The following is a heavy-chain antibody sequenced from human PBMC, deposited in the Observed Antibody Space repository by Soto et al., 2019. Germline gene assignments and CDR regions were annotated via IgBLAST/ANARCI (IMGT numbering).Heavy chain of an antibody. Sequence: SETLSLTCTVSGGSISSGGYYWSWIRQHPGKGLEWIGYIYYSGSTYYNPSLKSRVTISVDTSKNQFSLKLSSVTAADTAVYYCARDNKLRFLEWLFFDIWGQGTMVTVSS. D-gene: IGHD3-3*01. CDR2: IYYSGST. CDR3: ARDNKLRFLEWLFFDI. J-gene: IGHJ3*02. V-gene: IGHV4-31*03. CDR1: GGSISSGGYY.